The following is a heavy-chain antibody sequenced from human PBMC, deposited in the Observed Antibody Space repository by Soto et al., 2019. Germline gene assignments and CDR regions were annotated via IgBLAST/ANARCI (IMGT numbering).Heavy chain of an antibody. Sequence: GASVKVSCKASGGTFSSYTISWVRQAPGQGLEWMGRIIPILGIANYAQKFQGRVTITADKSTSTAYMELSSLRSEDTAVYYCARTPTPKIPDAFEIWGQGTMVPVS. CDR3: ARTPTPKIPDAFEI. CDR1: GGTFSSYT. CDR2: IIPILGIA. D-gene: IGHD2-15*01. V-gene: IGHV1-69*02. J-gene: IGHJ3*02.